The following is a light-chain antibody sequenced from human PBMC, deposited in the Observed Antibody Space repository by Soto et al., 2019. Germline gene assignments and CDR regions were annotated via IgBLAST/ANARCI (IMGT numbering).Light chain of an antibody. CDR2: DVS. CDR3: NSYTITTHVV. V-gene: IGLV2-14*01. CDR1: SSDVGGYNY. Sequence: QSALTQPASVSGSPGQSITISCTGTSSDVGGYNYVSWYQQYPGKAPKLVIYDVSNRPSGVSNRFSGSKSGNTASLTISGLQPEDEADYYCNSYTITTHVVFGGGTKVTVL. J-gene: IGLJ2*01.